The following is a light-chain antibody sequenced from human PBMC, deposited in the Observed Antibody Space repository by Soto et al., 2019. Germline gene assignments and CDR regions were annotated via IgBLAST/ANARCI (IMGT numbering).Light chain of an antibody. Sequence: SQSVATVSLSPGETATLSCRASQNVDKFLAWYQQRPAQPPRLIIFDSSNRATGVPVRFSGSGSGTVFTLTIGSLEHEESAIHYWSPGTNFPPNTFAQRARPDI. CDR1: QNVDKF. CDR3: SPGTNFPPNT. V-gene: IGKV3-11*01. CDR2: DSS. J-gene: IGKJ5*01.